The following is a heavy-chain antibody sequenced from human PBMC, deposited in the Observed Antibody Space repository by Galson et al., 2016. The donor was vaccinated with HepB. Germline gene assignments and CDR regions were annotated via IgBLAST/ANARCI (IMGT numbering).Heavy chain of an antibody. D-gene: IGHD2-8*01. CDR2: ICHSGTP. J-gene: IGHJ5*02. Sequence: SETLSLTCTVSGGSISSGGYYWNWIRQHPGKGLEWIGFICHSGTPYYKPSLQSRVTISIDTSKNQFSLKVTSVTAADTAIYYCARGRNGGIDPWGQGILVPVSS. CDR1: GGSISSGGYY. CDR3: ARGRNGGIDP. V-gene: IGHV4-61*08.